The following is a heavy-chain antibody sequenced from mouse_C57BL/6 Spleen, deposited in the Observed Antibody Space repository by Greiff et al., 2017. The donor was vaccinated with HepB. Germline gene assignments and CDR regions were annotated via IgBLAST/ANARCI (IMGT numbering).Heavy chain of an antibody. Sequence: VMLVESGAELVRPGASVKLSCKASGYTFTDYYINWVKQRPGQGLEWIARIYPGSGNTYYNEKFKGKATLTAEKSSSTAYMQLSSLTSEDSAVYFCAKYGYDDAMDYWGQGTSVTVSS. D-gene: IGHD2-2*01. V-gene: IGHV1-76*01. J-gene: IGHJ4*01. CDR2: IYPGSGNT. CDR1: GYTFTDYY. CDR3: AKYGYDDAMDY.